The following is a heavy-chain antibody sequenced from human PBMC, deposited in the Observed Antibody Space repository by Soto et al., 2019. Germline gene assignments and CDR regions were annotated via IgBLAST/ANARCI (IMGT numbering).Heavy chain of an antibody. CDR3: ARGAIFGVRYYYYGMDV. J-gene: IGHJ6*02. CDR2: INHSGST. Sequence: KPSETLSLTCAVYGGSFSGYYWSWIRQPPGKGLEWIGEINHSGSTNYNPSLKSRVTISVDTSKNQFSLKLSSVTAADTAVYYCARGAIFGVRYYYYGMDVWGQGTTVTVSS. D-gene: IGHD3-3*01. CDR1: GGSFSGYY. V-gene: IGHV4-34*01.